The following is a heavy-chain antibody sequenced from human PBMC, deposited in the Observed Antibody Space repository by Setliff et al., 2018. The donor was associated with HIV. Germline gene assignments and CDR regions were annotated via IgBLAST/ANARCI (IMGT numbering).Heavy chain of an antibody. D-gene: IGHD3-16*01. CDR2: IHHSGST. CDR1: GDSVSDYY. J-gene: IGHJ4*02. Sequence: SETLSLTCTVYGDSVSDYYWSWIRQTPGKGLEWIGEIHHSGSTNYNPSLKSRVTISIDMSKRQFFLKLSSATAADTAFYYCARVIQTPGSPYTRFDFWGQGTLVTVSS. V-gene: IGHV4-34*01. CDR3: ARVIQTPGSPYTRFDF.